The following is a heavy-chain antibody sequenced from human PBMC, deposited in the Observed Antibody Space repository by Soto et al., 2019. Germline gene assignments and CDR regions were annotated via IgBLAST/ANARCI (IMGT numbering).Heavy chain of an antibody. CDR2: NIPIFGTA. CDR1: GGTFSNFV. D-gene: IGHD2-21*01. V-gene: IGHV1-69*13. Sequence: GASVKVSCKACGGTFSNFVISWVRQAPGQGLEWMGGNIPIFGTANYAQKFQGRVTIIADESTGTTYMELTSLRSEDTAVYYCARAPILVGETTYENYFDYWGQGTLVTVSS. J-gene: IGHJ4*02. CDR3: ARAPILVGETTYENYFDY.